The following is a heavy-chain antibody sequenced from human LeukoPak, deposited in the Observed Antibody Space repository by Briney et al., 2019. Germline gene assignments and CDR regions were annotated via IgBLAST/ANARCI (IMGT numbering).Heavy chain of an antibody. CDR3: ARVRGPDGWFAP. J-gene: IGHJ5*02. CDR2: IYYSGNT. V-gene: IGHV4-39*01. CDR1: GGSIDRSSYY. Sequence: PSETLSLTCTVSGGSIDRSSYYWGWIRQPPGKGLEWIGSIYYSGNTYYNSSLKSRVTISVNTTKNQVALKLSSVTAPDTAVYYGARVRGPDGWFAPWGQGTLVSVSS.